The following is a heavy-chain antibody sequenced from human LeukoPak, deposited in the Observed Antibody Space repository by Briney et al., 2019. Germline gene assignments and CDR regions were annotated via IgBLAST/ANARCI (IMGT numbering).Heavy chain of an antibody. Sequence: PSETLSLTCTVSGGSISSSSYYWGWIRQPPGKGLEWIGSIYYSGSTYYNPSLKSRVTISVDTSKNQFSLKLSSVTAADTAVYYCAREPSPDPFDYWGQGTLVTVSS. CDR1: GGSISSSSYY. J-gene: IGHJ4*02. CDR2: IYYSGST. CDR3: AREPSPDPFDY. V-gene: IGHV4-39*02.